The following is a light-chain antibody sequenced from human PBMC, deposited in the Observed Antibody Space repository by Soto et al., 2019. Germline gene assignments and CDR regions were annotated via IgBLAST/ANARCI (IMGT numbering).Light chain of an antibody. Sequence: DILLTQSPSTLSASVGDRVTITSRASQSISSWLAWYQQKPGKAPKLLIYDASSLESGVPSRFSGSGSGTEFTLTISSLQPDDFATYYCQQYNSYSWTFGQGTKVDI. CDR1: QSISSW. CDR2: DAS. CDR3: QQYNSYSWT. J-gene: IGKJ1*01. V-gene: IGKV1-5*01.